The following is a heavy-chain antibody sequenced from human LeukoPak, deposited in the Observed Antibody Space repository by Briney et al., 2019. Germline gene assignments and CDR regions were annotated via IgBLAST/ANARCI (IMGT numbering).Heavy chain of an antibody. V-gene: IGHV1-18*01. CDR2: ISAYNGNT. CDR3: ARECHYDILTGERWIDY. CDR1: GYTFTSYG. J-gene: IGHJ4*02. D-gene: IGHD3-9*01. Sequence: ASVKVSCKASGYTFTSYGISWVRQAPGQGLEWMGWISAYNGNTNYAQKLQGRVTMTTDTSTSTAYMELRSLRSDDTAGYYCARECHYDILTGERWIDYWGQGTLVTVSS.